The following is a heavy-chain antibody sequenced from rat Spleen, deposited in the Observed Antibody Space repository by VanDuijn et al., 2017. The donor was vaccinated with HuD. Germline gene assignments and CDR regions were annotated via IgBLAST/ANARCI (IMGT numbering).Heavy chain of an antibody. J-gene: IGHJ2*01. V-gene: IGHV2-32*01. Sequence: QVQVRESGPGLVQPSQTLSLTCTVSGFTLTRYHVHWVRQPPGKGLEWMGVVWSDGDTSYNSSLTSRLSISRDTSKSQVFLKMNSLQTDDTGTYYCARAGYDGTYYYGPFGDYWGQGVMVTVSS. CDR1: GFTLTRYH. D-gene: IGHD1-12*02. CDR2: VWSDGDT. CDR3: ARAGYDGTYYYGPFGDY.